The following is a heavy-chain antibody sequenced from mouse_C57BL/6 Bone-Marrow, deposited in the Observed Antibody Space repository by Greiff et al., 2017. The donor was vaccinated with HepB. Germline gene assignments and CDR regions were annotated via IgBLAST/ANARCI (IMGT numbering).Heavy chain of an antibody. CDR1: GYSITSGYY. CDR3: ARGEEAAQATEFDY. D-gene: IGHD3-2*02. Sequence: EVKLVESGPGLVKPSQSLSLTCSVTGYSITSGYYWNWIRQFPGDKLEWMGYISYDGSNNYNPSLKNRISITRDTSKNQFFLKLNSVTTEDTATYYCARGEEAAQATEFDYWGQGTTLTVSS. CDR2: ISYDGSN. J-gene: IGHJ2*01. V-gene: IGHV3-6*01.